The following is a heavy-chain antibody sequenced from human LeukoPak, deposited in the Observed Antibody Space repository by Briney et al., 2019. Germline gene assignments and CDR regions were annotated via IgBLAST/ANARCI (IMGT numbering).Heavy chain of an antibody. V-gene: IGHV3-53*01. CDR3: ARDRSNVDTADGFDY. Sequence: PGGALRLSCTASGFTFGDYAMSWFRQAPGKGLEWVSVIYSGGSTYYADSVKGRFTISRDNSKNTLYLQMNSLRAEDTAVYYCARDRSNVDTADGFDYWGQGTLVTVSS. D-gene: IGHD5-18*01. CDR2: IYSGGST. J-gene: IGHJ4*02. CDR1: GFTFGDYA.